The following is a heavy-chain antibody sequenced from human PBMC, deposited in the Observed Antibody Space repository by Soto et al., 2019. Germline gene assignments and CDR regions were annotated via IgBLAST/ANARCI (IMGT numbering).Heavy chain of an antibody. D-gene: IGHD3-10*01. CDR2: IGHSRST. V-gene: IGHV4-34*01. CDR3: ARGRHFYGIAY. J-gene: IGHJ4*02. CDR1: GGSFSGYF. Sequence: PSETLSRTCAVFGGSFSGYFWSWVRQPPGRGLDWTGEIGHSRSTNYNPSLKSRVTISIDTSKNQFSLKLSSVPAADTAVYYCARGRHFYGIAYWGQGALGTVS.